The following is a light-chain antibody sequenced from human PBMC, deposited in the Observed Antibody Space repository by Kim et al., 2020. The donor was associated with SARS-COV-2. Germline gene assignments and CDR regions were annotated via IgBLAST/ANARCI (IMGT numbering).Light chain of an antibody. CDR1: SSDVGGYNY. Sequence: QSITLSCTGTSSDVGGYNYGAWYQQHPGKAPKLMIYDVSKRPSGVSNRFSGSKSGNTASLTISELQAEDEADYYCSSYTSSSTPYVFGTGTKVTVL. CDR3: SSYTSSSTPYV. V-gene: IGLV2-14*04. J-gene: IGLJ1*01. CDR2: DVS.